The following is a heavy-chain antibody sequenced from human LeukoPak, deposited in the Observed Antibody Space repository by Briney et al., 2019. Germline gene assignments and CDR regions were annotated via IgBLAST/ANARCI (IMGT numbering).Heavy chain of an antibody. D-gene: IGHD2/OR15-2a*01. V-gene: IGHV3-74*01. CDR3: ARGLYFALDY. J-gene: IGHJ4*02. CDR2: INSDGSST. Sequence: GGSLRLSCAASGLIFTSYWMHWVRQAPGKGLVWVSRINSDGSSTTYADSVKGRFTISRDNAKNTLYLQMNSLRAEDTVVYYCARGLYFALDYWGQGTLVTVSS. CDR1: GLIFTSYW.